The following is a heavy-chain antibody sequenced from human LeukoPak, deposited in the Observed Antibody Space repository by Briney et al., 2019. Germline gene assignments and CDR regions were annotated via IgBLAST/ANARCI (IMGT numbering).Heavy chain of an antibody. J-gene: IGHJ4*02. CDR2: IYHSGST. Sequence: TSETLSLTCTVSGFSLTSYFWSWFRQPPGRGLEWIGYIYHSGSTNSNPSLKSRVSISLDTSKNQFSLKLSSVTAADTAVYYCARGRVPGAWGQGTLVTVSS. CDR1: GFSLTSYF. V-gene: IGHV4-59*01. D-gene: IGHD6-19*01. CDR3: ARGRVPGA.